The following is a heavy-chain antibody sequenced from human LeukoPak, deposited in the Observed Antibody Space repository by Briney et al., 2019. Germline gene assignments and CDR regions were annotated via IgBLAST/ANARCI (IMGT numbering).Heavy chain of an antibody. D-gene: IGHD3-22*01. CDR1: GFTFSSYE. J-gene: IGHJ4*02. Sequence: GGSLRLSCAASGFTFSSYEMNWVRQAPGEGLEWVSYISSSGSTIYYADSVKGRFTISRDNAKNSLYLQMNSLRAEDTAVYYCAREEYDSSVWGQGTLVTVSS. CDR2: ISSSGSTI. CDR3: AREEYDSSV. V-gene: IGHV3-48*03.